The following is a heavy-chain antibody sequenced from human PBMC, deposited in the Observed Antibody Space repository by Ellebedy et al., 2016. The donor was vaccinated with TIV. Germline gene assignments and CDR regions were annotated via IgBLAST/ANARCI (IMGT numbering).Heavy chain of an antibody. D-gene: IGHD2-15*01. CDR3: AGGKGWLTTY. V-gene: IGHV4-59*01. CDR2: FYYNRNT. Sequence: MPSETLSLTCTVSGDSISDYYWSWIRQPPGKGLEWIGNFYYNRNTNYNPSLKSRVTISADTSKNQFSLNLSYVTAAETAVYFCAGGKGWLTTYWGQGTLAIVSS. J-gene: IGHJ4*02. CDR1: GDSISDYY.